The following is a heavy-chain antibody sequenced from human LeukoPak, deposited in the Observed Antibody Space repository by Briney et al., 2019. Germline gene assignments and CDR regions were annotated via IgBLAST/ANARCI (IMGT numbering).Heavy chain of an antibody. Sequence: SETLSLTCTVSGGSISSGSYYWSWIRQPAGKGLEWIGSIFYSGSTYYNPSLKSRVTISVDTSKNQFSLKMSSVTAADTAVYYCAREPVLWSGYYYYFDYWGQGTLVTVSS. CDR3: AREPVLWSGYYYYFDY. J-gene: IGHJ4*02. D-gene: IGHD3-3*01. CDR2: IFYSGST. V-gene: IGHV4-39*02. CDR1: GGSISSGSYY.